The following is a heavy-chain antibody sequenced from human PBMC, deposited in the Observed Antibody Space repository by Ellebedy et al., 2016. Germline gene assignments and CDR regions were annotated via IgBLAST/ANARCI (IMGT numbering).Heavy chain of an antibody. Sequence: SETLSLTCTVSGGSISSYYWSWIRQPPGKGLEWIGYIYYSGSSNYNPSLKSRVTISVDMSKNQFSLKLSSVTAADTAVYYCARDFSEYGSYYFDYWGQGTLVTVSS. CDR2: IYYSGSS. D-gene: IGHD3-10*01. CDR1: GGSISSYY. J-gene: IGHJ4*02. CDR3: ARDFSEYGSYYFDY. V-gene: IGHV4-59*01.